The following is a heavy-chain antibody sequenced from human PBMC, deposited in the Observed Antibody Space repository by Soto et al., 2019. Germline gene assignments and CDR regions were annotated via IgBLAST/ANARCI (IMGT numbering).Heavy chain of an antibody. V-gene: IGHV1-69*01. J-gene: IGHJ4*02. CDR1: GGTFSSYV. CDR3: ARLGGVGAPPGSDF. CDR2: VIPVLGQA. Sequence: QVHLVQSGAEVKKPGSSVKVSCKASGGTFSSYVISWLRQAPGQGLEWMGGVIPVLGQAYYAQNFQGRVTITADESTRTAYMELSSLRSADTAVYFCARLGGVGAPPGSDFWGQGTLVTVSS. D-gene: IGHD1-26*01.